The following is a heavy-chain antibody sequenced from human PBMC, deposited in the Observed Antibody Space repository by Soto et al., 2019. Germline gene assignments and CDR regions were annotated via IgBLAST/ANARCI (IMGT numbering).Heavy chain of an antibody. V-gene: IGHV4-34*01. CDR2: INHSGST. D-gene: IGHD2-15*01. CDR3: ARLHGGFDYGMDV. Sequence: SETLSLTCAVYGGSFSGYYWSWIRQPPGKGLEWIGEINHSGSTNYNPSLKSRVTISVDTSKNQFSLKLSSVTAADTAVYYCARLHGGFDYGMDVWGQGTTVTV. J-gene: IGHJ6*02. CDR1: GGSFSGYY.